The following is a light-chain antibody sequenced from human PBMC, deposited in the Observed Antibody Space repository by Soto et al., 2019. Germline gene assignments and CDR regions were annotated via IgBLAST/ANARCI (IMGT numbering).Light chain of an antibody. CDR2: SNH. CDR3: AAWDDSLWV. J-gene: IGLJ3*02. CDR1: SSNIGSNN. Sequence: QPVLTQPPSASGTLGQRVTISCSGSSSNIGSNNVNWYQQLPGSAPKVLIYSNHQRPSGVPDRFSGSKSGTSASLAISGLQSEDEADYYCAAWDDSLWVFGGGTKLTVL. V-gene: IGLV1-44*01.